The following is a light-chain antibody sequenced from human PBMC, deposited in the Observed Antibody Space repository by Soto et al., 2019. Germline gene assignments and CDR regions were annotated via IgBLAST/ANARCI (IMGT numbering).Light chain of an antibody. J-gene: IGKJ4*01. Sequence: DIQLTQSPSFLSASVGDRVTITCRASQGVSSFLAWYQQKPGKAPKLLIYDASTSQSGVPSRFSGSGSGTEFTLTISSLQPEDFATYYCQHLNSYPTLTFGGGTKVEIK. CDR2: DAS. CDR3: QHLNSYPTLT. CDR1: QGVSSF. V-gene: IGKV1-9*01.